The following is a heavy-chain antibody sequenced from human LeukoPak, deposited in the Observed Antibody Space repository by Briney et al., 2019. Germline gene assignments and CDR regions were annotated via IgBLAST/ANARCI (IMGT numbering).Heavy chain of an antibody. V-gene: IGHV3-66*01. D-gene: IGHD3-10*01. CDR1: GFTVSSNY. CDR2: IYSGGST. J-gene: IGHJ4*02. Sequence: GGSLRLSCAASGFTVSSNYMSWVRQAPGKGLEWVSVIYSGGSTYYADSVKGRFTISRDNSKNTLYFQMNSLRDEDTAVYYCARSTMVRGVIIRGSDYWGQGTLVTVSS. CDR3: ARSTMVRGVIIRGSDY.